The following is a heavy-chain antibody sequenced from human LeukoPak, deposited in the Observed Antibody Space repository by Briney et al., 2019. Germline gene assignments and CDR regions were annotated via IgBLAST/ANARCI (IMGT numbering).Heavy chain of an antibody. J-gene: IGHJ5*02. CDR3: AREGWFGEPPSHWFDP. Sequence: SQTLSLTCAISGDSVSSKSATWNWIRQSPSRGLEWLGRTYYTSKWYNDYAISVKSRIAINPDTSKNQFSLQLNSVTPEDTAVYYCAREGWFGEPPSHWFDPWGQGTLVTVSS. D-gene: IGHD3-10*01. V-gene: IGHV6-1*01. CDR1: GDSVSSKSAT. CDR2: TYYTSKWYN.